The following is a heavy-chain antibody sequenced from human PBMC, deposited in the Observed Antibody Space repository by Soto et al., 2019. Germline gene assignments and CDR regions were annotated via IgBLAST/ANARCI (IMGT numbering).Heavy chain of an antibody. D-gene: IGHD3-16*01. V-gene: IGHV3-7*03. CDR1: GFRFSSSW. J-gene: IGHJ1*01. Sequence: GGSLRLSCAGSGFRFSSSWMSWIRQAPGKGLGWVAHINQGGSQKYYVDSAKGRFTISRDNAKTSLYLQMNNLRAEDTATYYCASWADAADEDYFHHWGQGTLVTVSS. CDR2: INQGGSQK. CDR3: ASWADAADEDYFHH.